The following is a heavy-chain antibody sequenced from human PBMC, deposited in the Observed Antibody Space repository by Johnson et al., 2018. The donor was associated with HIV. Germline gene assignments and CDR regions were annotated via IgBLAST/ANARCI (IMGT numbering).Heavy chain of an antibody. D-gene: IGHD6-13*01. CDR1: GFTVSSNY. J-gene: IGHJ3*02. Sequence: VQLVESGGGLVQPGGSLRLSCAASGFTVSSNYMSWVRQAPGKGLEWVSVIYSGGSTYYPDSVKGRFTISRDNSKNPLYLQMNSLRAEDTAVYYCASSRRGQQLVPLAFDIWGQGTMVTVSS. CDR2: IYSGGST. CDR3: ASSRRGQQLVPLAFDI. V-gene: IGHV3-66*02.